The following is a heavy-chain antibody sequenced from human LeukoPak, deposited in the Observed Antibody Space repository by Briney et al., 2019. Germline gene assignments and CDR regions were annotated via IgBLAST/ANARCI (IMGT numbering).Heavy chain of an antibody. Sequence: ASVKVSCKASGGTFSSYAISWVRQAPGQGLEWMGGIIPIFGTANYAQKFQGSVTITTDESTSTAYMELSSLRSEDTAVYYCARGPAATYYYHYMDVWGKGTTVTVSS. CDR2: IIPIFGTA. D-gene: IGHD2-2*01. CDR1: GGTFSSYA. V-gene: IGHV1-69*05. J-gene: IGHJ6*03. CDR3: ARGPAATYYYHYMDV.